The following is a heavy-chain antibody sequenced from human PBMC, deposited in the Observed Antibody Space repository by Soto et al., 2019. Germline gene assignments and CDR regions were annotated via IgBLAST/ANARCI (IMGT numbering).Heavy chain of an antibody. Sequence: GGSLRLSCAASGFTFSSYWMHWVRQAPGKGLVWVSRINSDGSSTSYADSVKGRFTISRDNAKNTLYLQMNSLRAEDTAVYYCAREDYDSSKLGSHWGQGTLVTVSS. D-gene: IGHD3-22*01. CDR1: GFTFSSYW. V-gene: IGHV3-74*01. J-gene: IGHJ4*02. CDR3: AREDYDSSKLGSH. CDR2: INSDGSST.